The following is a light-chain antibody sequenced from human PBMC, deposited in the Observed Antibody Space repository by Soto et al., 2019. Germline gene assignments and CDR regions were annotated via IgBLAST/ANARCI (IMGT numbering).Light chain of an antibody. V-gene: IGKV3-20*01. Sequence: EIVLTQSPGTLSLSPGERATLSYRASQRISNSYLAWYQQKPGQAPRLLLYDASSRATGIPDRVSGSGSGTDFTLTISRLEPEDFAVYYCQQYARPPFAFGQGTKVVMK. CDR3: QQYARPPFA. J-gene: IGKJ2*01. CDR2: DAS. CDR1: QRISNSY.